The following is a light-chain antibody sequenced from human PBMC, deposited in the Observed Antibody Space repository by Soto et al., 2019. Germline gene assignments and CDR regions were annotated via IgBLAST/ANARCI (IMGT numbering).Light chain of an antibody. J-gene: IGKJ3*01. Sequence: EIVLTQSPGTLSLSPGERATLSCRASQRVGNNYLAWYQQKPGQAPRLLIYGASSRATGIPDRFSGSGSGTDFTLTISRLEPEDFAVYYCQQYGTSSFTFGPGTKVDIK. CDR1: QRVGNNY. V-gene: IGKV3-20*01. CDR2: GAS. CDR3: QQYGTSSFT.